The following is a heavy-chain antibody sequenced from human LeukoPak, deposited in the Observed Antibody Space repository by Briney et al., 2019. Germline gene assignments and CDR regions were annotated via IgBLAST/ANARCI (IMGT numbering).Heavy chain of an antibody. D-gene: IGHD1-7*01. Sequence: GGSLRLSCGASGFTFSTYGMTWVRQAPGKGLEWVSGMSDSGTNTYYADSVKGRFTISRDNSKNTLYLQMNSLRAEDTAVYYCTTLTLNYGGFDYWGQGTLVTVSS. CDR2: MSDSGTNT. CDR3: TTLTLNYGGFDY. J-gene: IGHJ4*02. CDR1: GFTFSTYG. V-gene: IGHV3-23*01.